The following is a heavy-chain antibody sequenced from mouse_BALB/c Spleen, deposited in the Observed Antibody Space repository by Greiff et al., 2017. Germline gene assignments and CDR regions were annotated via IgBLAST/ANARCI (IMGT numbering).Heavy chain of an antibody. CDR2: IDPENGDT. CDR1: GFNIKDYY. Sequence: VQLQQSGAELVRSGASVKLSCTASGFNIKDYYMHWVKQRPEQGLEWIGWIDPENGDTEYAPKFQGKATMTADTSSNTAYLQLSSLTSDDTAVYYCNAEAYWGQGTLVTVSA. J-gene: IGHJ3*01. V-gene: IGHV14-4*02. CDR3: NAEAY.